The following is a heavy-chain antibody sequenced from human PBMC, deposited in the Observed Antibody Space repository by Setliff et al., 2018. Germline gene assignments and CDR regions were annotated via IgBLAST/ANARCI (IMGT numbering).Heavy chain of an antibody. CDR2: SDHGGNT. D-gene: IGHD1-26*01. Sequence: SETLSLTCSIYGESFSNNYWSWIRQSTGKGLEWIGESDHGGNTTIHPSLKSRLTMSVDTSRNQFSLKLSSLTAADTALYFCARDNTILGATDYWGQGALVTVSS. CDR3: ARDNTILGATDY. V-gene: IGHV4-34*01. CDR1: GESFSNNY. J-gene: IGHJ4*02.